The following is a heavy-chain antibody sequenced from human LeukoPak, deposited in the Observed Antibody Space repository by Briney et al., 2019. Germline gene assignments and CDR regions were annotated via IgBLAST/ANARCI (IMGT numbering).Heavy chain of an antibody. J-gene: IGHJ4*02. V-gene: IGHV3-7*01. CDR1: GFTFSSYA. CDR3: ARDGGDTAMVYFDY. D-gene: IGHD5-18*01. CDR2: IKQDGSEK. Sequence: GGSLRLSCAASGFTFSSYAMSWVRQAPGKGLEWVANIKQDGSEKYYVDSVKGRFTISRDNAKNSLYLQMNSLRAEDTAVYYCARDGGDTAMVYFDYWGQGTLVTVSS.